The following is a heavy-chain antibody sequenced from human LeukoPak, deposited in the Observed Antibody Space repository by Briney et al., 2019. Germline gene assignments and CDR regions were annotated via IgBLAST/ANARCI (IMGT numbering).Heavy chain of an antibody. D-gene: IGHD6-13*01. V-gene: IGHV4-59*01. Sequence: SETLSLTCTVSGGSISTYYWTWIRQPPGKGLEWIGYIYYSETTDYNPSLKGRVTISVDTSKSQFSLNLSSVTAADTAVYYCARVPRIEAGATGDWFDPWGQGTVVTVSS. CDR1: GGSISTYY. CDR2: IYYSETT. CDR3: ARVPRIEAGATGDWFDP. J-gene: IGHJ5*02.